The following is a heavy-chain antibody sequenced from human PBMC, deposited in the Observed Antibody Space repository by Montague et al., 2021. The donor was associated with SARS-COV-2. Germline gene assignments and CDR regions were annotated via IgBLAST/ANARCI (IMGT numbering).Heavy chain of an antibody. J-gene: IGHJ3*02. CDR3: ASPTYYYDSSGSDAFDI. CDR1: GGSISSSSYY. Sequence: SETLSLTCTVSGGSISSSSYYWGWIRQPPGKGLEWIGSIYYSGSTYYNPSLKSRVTISVDTSKNQFSLKPSSVAAAATALCYCASPTYYYDSSGSDAFDIWGQGTMVTVSS. D-gene: IGHD3-22*01. CDR2: IYYSGST. V-gene: IGHV4-39*01.